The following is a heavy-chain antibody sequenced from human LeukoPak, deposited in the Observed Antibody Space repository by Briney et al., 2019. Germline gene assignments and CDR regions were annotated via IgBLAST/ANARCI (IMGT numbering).Heavy chain of an antibody. CDR2: ITFSGAGT. CDR3: VKRPSNGDRYFDY. J-gene: IGHJ4*02. Sequence: GGSLRLSCAASGFIFSNYAMSWVRQAPGKGPEWLSTITFSGAGTYYADSVKGRFTVFRDNAKNTLWLSMDSLRAEDTAMYYCVKRPSNGDRYFDYWGQGTLVTVSS. CDR1: GFIFSNYA. V-gene: IGHV3-23*01. D-gene: IGHD2-8*01.